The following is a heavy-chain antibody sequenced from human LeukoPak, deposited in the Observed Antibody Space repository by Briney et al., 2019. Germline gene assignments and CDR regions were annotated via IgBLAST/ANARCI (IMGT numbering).Heavy chain of an antibody. CDR2: INDNGSTR. D-gene: IGHD2/OR15-2a*01. CDR1: GFTFSDYA. J-gene: IGHJ4*02. Sequence: GGSLRLSCGASGFTFSDYAMSWVRQAPGKGLEWVSGINDNGSTRFYAASVKGRFTISRDNSKNTLYLQMNSLRAEDTAVYYCAKGTAGYFIDYWGQGTLVTVSS. V-gene: IGHV3-23*01. CDR3: AKGTAGYFIDY.